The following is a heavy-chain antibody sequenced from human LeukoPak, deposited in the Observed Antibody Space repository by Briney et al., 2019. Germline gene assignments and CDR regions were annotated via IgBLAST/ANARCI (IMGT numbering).Heavy chain of an antibody. V-gene: IGHV1-2*02. CDR2: INPNSGGT. Sequence: ASVKVSCKASGYTFTSYGISWVRQAPGQGLEWMGWINPNSGGTNYAQKFQGRVTMTRDTSISTAYMELSRLRSDDTAVYYCARELNTYYGPWGQGTLVTVSS. D-gene: IGHD3-3*01. CDR1: GYTFTSYG. CDR3: ARELNTYYGP. J-gene: IGHJ5*02.